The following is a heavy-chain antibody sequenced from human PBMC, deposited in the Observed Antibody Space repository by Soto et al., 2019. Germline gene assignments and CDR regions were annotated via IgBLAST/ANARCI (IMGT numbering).Heavy chain of an antibody. CDR2: ISSSSSYI. Sequence: EVQLVESGGGLVKPGGSLRLSCAASGFTFSSYSMNWVRQAPGKGLEWVSSISSSSSYIYYADSVKGRFTISRDNAKNSLYLQMNSLRAEDTAVYYCGRDDCSGGSCYPRWGQGTLVTVSS. D-gene: IGHD2-15*01. CDR3: GRDDCSGGSCYPR. CDR1: GFTFSSYS. V-gene: IGHV3-21*01. J-gene: IGHJ4*02.